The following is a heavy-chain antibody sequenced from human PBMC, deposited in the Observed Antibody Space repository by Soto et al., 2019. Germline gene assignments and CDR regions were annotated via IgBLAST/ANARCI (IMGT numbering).Heavy chain of an antibody. J-gene: IGHJ6*02. Sequence: QVQLVQSGAEVKKPGASVKVSCKASGYTFTSYDINWVRQATGQGLEWMGWMNPNSGNTGYAQKFQGRVTMTRNTTISTAYMELRSLRSEDTAVYYSARRGYSSSWYYYYYYGMDVWGQGTTVTVSS. V-gene: IGHV1-8*01. CDR2: MNPNSGNT. D-gene: IGHD6-13*01. CDR1: GYTFTSYD. CDR3: ARRGYSSSWYYYYYYGMDV.